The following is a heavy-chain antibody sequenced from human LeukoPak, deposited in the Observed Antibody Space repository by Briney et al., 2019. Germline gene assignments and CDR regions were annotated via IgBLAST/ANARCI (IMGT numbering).Heavy chain of an antibody. J-gene: IGHJ4*02. CDR2: IYNSGGT. V-gene: IGHV4-59*01. Sequence: SETLSLTCTVSGGSITSSFYWSWIRQSPGKGLEWIGYIYNSGGTKYNPSLKSRLTISVDTSKNQFSLNLSAVTAADTAVYYCARASVLLSADYWGQGTLVTVSS. CDR3: ARASVLLSADY. D-gene: IGHD3-16*01. CDR1: GGSITSSFY.